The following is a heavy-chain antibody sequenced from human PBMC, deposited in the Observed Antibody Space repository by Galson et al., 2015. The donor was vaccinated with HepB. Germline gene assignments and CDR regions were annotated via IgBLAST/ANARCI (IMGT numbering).Heavy chain of an antibody. D-gene: IGHD3-22*01. CDR3: ARQSKIVVPASDQHGMDV. CDR1: GYTFTTYW. Sequence: QSGAEVKKPGESLRISCKGSGYTFTTYWINWMRQMPGKGLEWMGRIDPSDFYTDYSPSFQGHVSISADKSVNTAFLYWSSLKASDIAIYYCARQSKIVVPASDQHGMDVWGQGTTVTVSS. J-gene: IGHJ6*02. V-gene: IGHV5-10-1*01. CDR2: IDPSDFYT.